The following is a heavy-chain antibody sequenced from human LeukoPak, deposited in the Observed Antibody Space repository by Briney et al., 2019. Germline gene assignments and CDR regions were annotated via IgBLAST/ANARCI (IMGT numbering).Heavy chain of an antibody. CDR3: AKDRGRTGSGWYRFFDY. Sequence: GRSLRLSCAASGITFSSYALHWVRQAPGKGLEWVAITSYDGSDKYYADSVKGRFTISRDNSKSTLYLQMNGLRPEDTAVYYCAKDRGRTGSGWYRFFDYWGHGTLVTVSS. J-gene: IGHJ4*01. CDR2: TSYDGSDK. CDR1: GITFSSYA. D-gene: IGHD6-19*01. V-gene: IGHV3-30*18.